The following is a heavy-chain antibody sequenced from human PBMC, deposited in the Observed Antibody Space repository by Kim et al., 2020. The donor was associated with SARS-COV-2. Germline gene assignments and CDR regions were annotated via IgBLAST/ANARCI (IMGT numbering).Heavy chain of an antibody. CDR3: GRGSWFGEGPFGY. D-gene: IGHD3-10*01. Sequence: GGSLRLSCAASGFTFSDYYMSWIRQAPGKGLEWVSYIVSIGSYKNYADSVKGRFTISRDNAKNSLYLQMNSLRAEDTAVYYWGRGSWFGEGPFGYWGQGTLVTVSS. J-gene: IGHJ4*02. V-gene: IGHV3-11*06. CDR2: IVSIGSYK. CDR1: GFTFSDYY.